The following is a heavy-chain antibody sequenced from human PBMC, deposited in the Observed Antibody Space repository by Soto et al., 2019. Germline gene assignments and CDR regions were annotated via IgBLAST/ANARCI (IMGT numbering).Heavy chain of an antibody. J-gene: IGHJ4*02. CDR2: ISGGGGST. D-gene: IGHD3-22*01. Sequence: PGGSLRLSCAASGFTFSNYAMSWVRQAPGKGLEWVSAISGGGGSTYYADSVKGRFTISRDNSKNTLYLQMNSLRAEDTALYYCAKDRAYDSSGYYHGPFDYWGQGTLVTVS. CDR3: AKDRAYDSSGYYHGPFDY. V-gene: IGHV3-23*01. CDR1: GFTFSNYA.